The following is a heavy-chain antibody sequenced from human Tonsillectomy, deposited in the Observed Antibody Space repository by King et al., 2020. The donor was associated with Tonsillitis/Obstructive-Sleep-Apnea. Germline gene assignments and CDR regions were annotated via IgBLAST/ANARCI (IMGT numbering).Heavy chain of an antibody. Sequence: VQLVESGGDLVKPGGSLRLSCAASGYIFSNAWMSWVRQAPGKGLEWVGRIKSKIDGGTADYSAPVKGRFTISRDDSRNTLYRQMNSLKTEDTAVYFCSTDPIVLVPSDYFFDYWGQGTLVTVPS. J-gene: IGHJ4*02. V-gene: IGHV3-15*01. CDR3: STDPIVLVPSDYFFDY. D-gene: IGHD2-8*02. CDR1: GYIFSNAW. CDR2: IKSKIDGGTA.